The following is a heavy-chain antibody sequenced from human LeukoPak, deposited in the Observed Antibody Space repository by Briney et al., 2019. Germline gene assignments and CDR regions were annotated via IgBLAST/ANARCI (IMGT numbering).Heavy chain of an antibody. CDR1: GFTFDDYA. Sequence: GGSLRLSCAASGFTFDDYAMHWVRHAPGKGLEWVSGISWNSGSIGYADSVKGRFTISRDNAKNSLYLQMNSLRAEDTALYYCAKSASRWLHFFVDYWGQGTLVTVSS. J-gene: IGHJ4*02. V-gene: IGHV3-9*01. CDR2: ISWNSGSI. CDR3: AKSASRWLHFFVDY. D-gene: IGHD4-17*01.